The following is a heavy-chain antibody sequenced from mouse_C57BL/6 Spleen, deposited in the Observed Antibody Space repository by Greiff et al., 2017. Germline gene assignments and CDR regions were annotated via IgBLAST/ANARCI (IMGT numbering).Heavy chain of an antibody. CDR2: IRNKANGYTT. CDR1: GFTFTDYY. Sequence: EVKLLESGGGLVQPGGSLSLSCAASGFTFTDYYMSWVRQPPGKALEWLGFIRNKANGYTTEYSASVKGRFTISRDNSQSILYLQMNALRAEDSATYYCASSGSSYWYFDVWGTGTTVTVSS. J-gene: IGHJ1*03. V-gene: IGHV7-3*01. D-gene: IGHD1-1*01. CDR3: ASSGSSYWYFDV.